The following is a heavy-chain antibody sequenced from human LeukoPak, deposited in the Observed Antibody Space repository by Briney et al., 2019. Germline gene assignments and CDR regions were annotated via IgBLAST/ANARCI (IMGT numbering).Heavy chain of an antibody. Sequence: GGSLRLSCAASGFAVSSNYMSWVRQAPGKGLEWVSVIYSGGSTYYADSVKGRFTISRDNSKNTLYLQMNSLRAEDTAVYYCARSIVAGSRGYWGQGTLVTVSS. CDR1: GFAVSSNY. V-gene: IGHV3-66*01. J-gene: IGHJ4*02. CDR2: IYSGGST. D-gene: IGHD5-12*01. CDR3: ARSIVAGSRGY.